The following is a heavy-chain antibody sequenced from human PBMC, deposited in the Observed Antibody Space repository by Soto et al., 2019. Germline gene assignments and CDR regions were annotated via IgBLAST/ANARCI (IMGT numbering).Heavy chain of an antibody. Sequence: QITLTESGPTLVKPTQTLTLTCTFSGFSLRTSEVGVGWIRQPPGKALEWLALIYWDDDKRYSPSLKSRLTITKDTSKNQVVLTMTNMDPADTATYYCAHRFDWYYFNYWGRGTAVTVSS. J-gene: IGHJ4*02. CDR2: IYWDDDK. CDR1: GFSLRTSEVG. CDR3: AHRFDWYYFNY. V-gene: IGHV2-5*02. D-gene: IGHD3-9*01.